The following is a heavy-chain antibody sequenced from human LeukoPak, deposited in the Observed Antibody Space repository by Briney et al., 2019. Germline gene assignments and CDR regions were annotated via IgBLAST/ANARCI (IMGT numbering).Heavy chain of an antibody. D-gene: IGHD3-16*01. CDR1: GFTFSGSW. J-gene: IGHJ4*02. CDR2: INQDGGEK. CDR3: ARYRHLYY. Sequence: GGSLRLSCAASGFTFSGSWMSWVRQAPGKGLEWVASINQDGGEKYSLDSVKGRFTISRDNTKSSLYLQMNSLRAEDTAMYYCARYRHLYYWGQGTLVTVSS. V-gene: IGHV3-7*01.